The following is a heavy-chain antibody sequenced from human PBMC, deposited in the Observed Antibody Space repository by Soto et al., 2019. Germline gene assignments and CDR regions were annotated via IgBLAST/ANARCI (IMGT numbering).Heavy chain of an antibody. CDR3: ARRGELSSWGCDY. Sequence: EVQLLESGGGLVQPGGSLRLSCAASGFTFSSYAMSWVRQAPGKGLEWVAAISGSGGSTYYADSVKGRFTISRDNSKNTLYLQMNSLRAEDTAVYYCARRGELSSWGCDYWGQGTLVTVSS. D-gene: IGHD3-16*02. V-gene: IGHV3-23*01. J-gene: IGHJ4*02. CDR1: GFTFSSYA. CDR2: ISGSGGST.